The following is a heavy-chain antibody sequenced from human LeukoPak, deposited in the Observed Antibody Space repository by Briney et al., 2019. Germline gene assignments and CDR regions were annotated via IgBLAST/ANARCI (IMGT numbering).Heavy chain of an antibody. J-gene: IGHJ3*02. CDR1: GFTFSSYA. CDR2: ISGSGGST. CDR3: AKDRNTMIVVDPYDAFDI. V-gene: IGHV3-23*01. Sequence: PGGSLRLSCAASGFTFSSYAMSWVRQAPGKGLEWVSAISGSGGSTYYADSVKGRFTISRDNSKNTLYLQMNSLRAEDTAVYYCAKDRNTMIVVDPYDAFDIWGQGTMATVSS. D-gene: IGHD3-22*01.